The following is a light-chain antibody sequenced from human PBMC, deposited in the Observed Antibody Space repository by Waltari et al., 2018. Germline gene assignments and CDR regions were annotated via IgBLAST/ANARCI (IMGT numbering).Light chain of an antibody. V-gene: IGLV1-47*01. CDR3: VGWDGSLRAYV. CDR2: NDV. J-gene: IGLJ1*01. Sequence: QSGLTQPPSASGTPGQRVTISCSGSSSNIGNDNVYWYQQLPGKAPKLLIYNDVQRPSGVPDRFSGSKSGTSASLAISGLRSEDEADYYCVGWDGSLRAYVFGTGTMLTVL. CDR1: SSNIGNDN.